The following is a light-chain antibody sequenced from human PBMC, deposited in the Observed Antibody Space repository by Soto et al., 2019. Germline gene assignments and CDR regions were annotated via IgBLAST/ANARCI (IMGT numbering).Light chain of an antibody. CDR2: EVS. V-gene: IGLV2-14*01. CDR3: SSYSTSSTPHYV. J-gene: IGLJ1*01. Sequence: QSALTQPASVSGSPGQSITISCTGASSDICTYNYVSWYQQHPGKAPKLLLYEVSNRPSGVSTRFSGSKSGNTASLTISGLHGEDEADYYCSSYSTSSTPHYVFGTGTKLTVL. CDR1: SSDICTYNY.